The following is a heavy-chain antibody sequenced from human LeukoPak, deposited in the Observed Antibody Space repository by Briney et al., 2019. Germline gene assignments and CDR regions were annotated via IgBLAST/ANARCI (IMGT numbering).Heavy chain of an antibody. V-gene: IGHV4-39*01. CDR2: IYYRGSA. J-gene: IGHJ4*02. D-gene: IGHD2/OR15-2a*01. CDR3: ARLLYGKGSNYFDY. Sequence: PSETLSLTCTVSGGSISSSYHYWGWIRQPPGKGLEWIGSIYYRGSAYYNPSLKSRVTISVDTSKNQFSLKLSSVTAADTAVYYCARLLYGKGSNYFDYWGQGILVTVSS. CDR1: GGSISSSYHY.